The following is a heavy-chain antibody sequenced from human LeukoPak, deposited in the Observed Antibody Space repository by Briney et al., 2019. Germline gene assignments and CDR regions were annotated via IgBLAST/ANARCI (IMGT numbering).Heavy chain of an antibody. D-gene: IGHD1-26*01. CDR2: INHSGST. CDR3: ARSHLSYYH. V-gene: IGHV4-34*01. J-gene: IGHJ5*02. Sequence: SETLSLTCAVYGGSFSGYYWSWIRQPPGKGLEWMGEINHSGSTNYNPSLKSRVTISVDTSKNQFSLKMSSVTAADTALYYCARSHLSYYHWGQGTLVTVSS. CDR1: GGSFSGYY.